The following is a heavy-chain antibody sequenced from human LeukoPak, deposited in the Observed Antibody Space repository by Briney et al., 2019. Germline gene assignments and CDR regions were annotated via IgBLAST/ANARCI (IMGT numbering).Heavy chain of an antibody. V-gene: IGHV4-59*11. CDR2: IYDSWNT. J-gene: IGHJ4*02. D-gene: IGHD5-18*01. Sequence: PSETLSLTCIVSSGSINNHYWSWIRQPPGKGLEWIGYIYDSWNTNYDPSLPSRVTISMDASRNQFSLNLTSVTAADTAVYYCARDQIGYGLDYWGQGTLVTVSS. CDR3: ARDQIGYGLDY. CDR1: SGSINNHY.